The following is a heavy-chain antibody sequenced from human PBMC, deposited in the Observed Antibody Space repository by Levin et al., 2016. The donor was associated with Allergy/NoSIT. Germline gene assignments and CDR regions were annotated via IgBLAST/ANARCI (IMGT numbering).Heavy chain of an antibody. D-gene: IGHD5-18*01. CDR2: ISGSGGST. Sequence: WIRQPPGKGLEWVSAISGSGGSTYYADSVKGRFTISRDNSKNTLYLQMNSLRAEDTAVYYCAKCRGYSYGPPCRGAYNWFDPWGQGTLVTVSS. J-gene: IGHJ5*02. V-gene: IGHV3-23*01. CDR3: AKCRGYSYGPPCRGAYNWFDP.